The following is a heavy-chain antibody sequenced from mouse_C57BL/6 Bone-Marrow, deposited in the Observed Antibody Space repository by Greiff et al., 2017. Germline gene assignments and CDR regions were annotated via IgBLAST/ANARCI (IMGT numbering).Heavy chain of an antibody. Sequence: QVQLQQSGAELARPGASVKLSCKASGYTFTSYGISWVKQRTGQGLEWIGEIYPRGGNTYYTEKFKGKATLTADKSSSTAYMELRSLTSEDSAVYFCARGPYYGSSYAWFAYWGQGTLVTVSA. CDR2: IYPRGGNT. D-gene: IGHD1-1*01. J-gene: IGHJ3*01. CDR1: GYTFTSYG. V-gene: IGHV1-81*01. CDR3: ARGPYYGSSYAWFAY.